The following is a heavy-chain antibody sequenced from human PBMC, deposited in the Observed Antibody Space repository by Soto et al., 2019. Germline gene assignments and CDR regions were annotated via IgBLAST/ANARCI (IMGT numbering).Heavy chain of an antibody. CDR1: GFTFSSYA. CDR3: AKETDIVVVPAAPGWFDP. Sequence: PGVSLRLSCAASGFTFSSYAMSWVRQAPGKGLEWVSAISGSGGSTYYADSVKGRFTISRDNSKNTLYLQMNSLRAEDTAVYYCAKETDIVVVPAAPGWFDPWGQGTLDTVSS. J-gene: IGHJ5*02. D-gene: IGHD2-2*01. V-gene: IGHV3-23*01. CDR2: ISGSGGST.